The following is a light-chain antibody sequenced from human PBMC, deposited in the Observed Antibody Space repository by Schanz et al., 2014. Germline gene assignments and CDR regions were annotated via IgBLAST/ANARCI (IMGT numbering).Light chain of an antibody. Sequence: QSALTQPASVSGSPGQSITISCTGTSSDVGSYNLVSWYQQYPGKAPKLIIYDVGDRPSGVSNRFSGSKSGNTASLTISGLQAEDEADYYCSSYTSSSTWVFGGGTKLTVL. V-gene: IGLV2-14*02. CDR3: SSYTSSSTWV. J-gene: IGLJ3*02. CDR1: SSDVGSYNL. CDR2: DVG.